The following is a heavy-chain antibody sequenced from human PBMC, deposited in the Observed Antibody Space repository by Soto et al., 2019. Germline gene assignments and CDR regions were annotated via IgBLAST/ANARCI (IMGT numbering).Heavy chain of an antibody. J-gene: IGHJ6*02. D-gene: IGHD3-10*01. V-gene: IGHV3-11*01. CDR3: ASLYGSGSYFGYYYGMDV. Sequence: SVKGRFTISRDNAKNSLYLQMNSLRAEDTAVYYCASLYGSGSYFGYYYGMDVWGQGTTVTVSS.